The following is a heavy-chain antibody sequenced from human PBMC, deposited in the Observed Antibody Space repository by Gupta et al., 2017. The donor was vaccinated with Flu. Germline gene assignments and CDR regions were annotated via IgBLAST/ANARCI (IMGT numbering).Heavy chain of an antibody. CDR1: GFTFRSYA. V-gene: IGHV3-23*04. J-gene: IGHJ4*02. Sequence: EALLVESGGGLVQPGGSLRLSCAASGFTFRSYAMSWVRQAPGKDLEWVSAISGGGDYTWHADSVKGRFTISRDDSKNTLSLQMLNLRAEDAAVYYCSKGSGAGRPYYFDSWGLGTLVTVSS. D-gene: IGHD3-10*01. CDR3: SKGSGAGRPYYFDS. CDR2: ISGGGDYT.